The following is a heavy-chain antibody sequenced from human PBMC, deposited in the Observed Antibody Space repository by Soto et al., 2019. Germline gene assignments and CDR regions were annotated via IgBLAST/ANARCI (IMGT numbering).Heavy chain of an antibody. J-gene: IGHJ5*02. V-gene: IGHV1-69*13. CDR2: IKPISDIT. CDR3: ARDPSTINKLIGVWFDP. CDR1: GDTFGRFT. Sequence: ASVKVSCKASGDTFGRFTINWVRQAPGQGLEWMGGIKPISDITNYAQRFQGRVTFTADASTSTVYLELSSLRSEDTVMYYCARDPSTINKLIGVWFDPWGQGTLVTVSS. D-gene: IGHD4-4*01.